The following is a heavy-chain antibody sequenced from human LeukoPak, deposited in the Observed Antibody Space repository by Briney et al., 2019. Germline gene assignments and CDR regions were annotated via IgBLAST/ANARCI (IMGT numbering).Heavy chain of an antibody. CDR2: TYYRSKWYY. D-gene: IGHD3-10*02. Sequence: SQTLSLTCAISGDSVSSNSAAWNWIRQSPSRGLEWLGRTYYRSKWYYDYAVSVKSRITINPDTSKNQFSLHLNSVSPDDTAVYYCTRGCSTDSRGHYYGMDVWGQGTTVTVSS. CDR1: GDSVSSNSAA. CDR3: TRGCSTDSRGHYYGMDV. J-gene: IGHJ6*02. V-gene: IGHV6-1*01.